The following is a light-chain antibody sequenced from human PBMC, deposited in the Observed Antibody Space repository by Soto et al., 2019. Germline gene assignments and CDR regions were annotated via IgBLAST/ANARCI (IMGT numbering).Light chain of an antibody. Sequence: IVMTQSPLSLPVTPGEPASISCRSSQSLLHSNGYYYLDWYLQKPGQSPQLLIYLGSNRASGVPDRFSGSGSGTDFTLKISRVEAEDVGVYYCMQALQTRTFGQGTKV. CDR2: LGS. V-gene: IGKV2-28*01. CDR3: MQALQTRT. J-gene: IGKJ1*01. CDR1: QSLLHSNGYYY.